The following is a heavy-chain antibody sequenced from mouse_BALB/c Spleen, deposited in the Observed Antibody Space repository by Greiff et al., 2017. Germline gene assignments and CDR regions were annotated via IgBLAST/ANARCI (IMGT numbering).Heavy chain of an antibody. CDR2: IAPGSGST. J-gene: IGHJ3*01. CDR1: GYTFTSYW. Sequence: DLVKPGASVKLSCKASGYTFTSYWINWINQRPGQGLEWIGRIAPGSGSTYYNEMFKGKATLTVDTSSSTAYIQLSSLSSEDSAVYFCARWGDGYYDNAYWGQGTLVTVSA. CDR3: ARWGDGYYDNAY. V-gene: IGHV1S41*01. D-gene: IGHD2-3*01.